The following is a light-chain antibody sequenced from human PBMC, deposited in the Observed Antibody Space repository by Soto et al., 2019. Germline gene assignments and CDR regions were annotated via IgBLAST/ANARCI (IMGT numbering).Light chain of an antibody. CDR3: QQYGSSPPIT. V-gene: IGKV3-20*01. Sequence: EIVLTQSPGTLSLSPGDRATLSCRASQRVSNSYLAWYQQKPGQAPRLLIYGASSRATGIPDRFSGSGSGTDFTLTISRLEPEDFAVYYCQQYGSSPPITFGQGTRLEIK. J-gene: IGKJ5*01. CDR2: GAS. CDR1: QRVSNSY.